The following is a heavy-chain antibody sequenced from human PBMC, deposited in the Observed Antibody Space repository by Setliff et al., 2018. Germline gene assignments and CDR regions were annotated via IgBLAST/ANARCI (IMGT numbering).Heavy chain of an antibody. V-gene: IGHV4-59*11. J-gene: IGHJ4*02. CDR2: IHYSVTT. CDR1: GGSSSSHY. D-gene: IGHD2-15*01. Sequence: SETLSLTCTVSGGSSSSHYWSWIRQPPGKGLEWIGYIHYSVTTNYNPSLKSRVTLSLDTAKNQFSLELRAVTAADTALYYCARENGYCSGGACYFMFDYWGQGTLVTVSS. CDR3: ARENGYCSGGACYFMFDY.